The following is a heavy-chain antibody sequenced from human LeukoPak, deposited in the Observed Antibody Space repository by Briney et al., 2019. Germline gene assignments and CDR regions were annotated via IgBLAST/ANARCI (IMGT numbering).Heavy chain of an antibody. CDR2: IYHSGST. Sequence: KPSETLSLTCTVSGYSISSGYYWGWIRQPPGKGLEWIGSIYHSGSTYYNPSLKSRVTISVDTSKNQFSLKLSSVTAADTAVYYCARGGGSENYYAPWYFDYWGQGSLVTVSS. CDR3: ARGGGSENYYAPWYFDY. D-gene: IGHD3-10*01. CDR1: GYSISSGYY. J-gene: IGHJ4*02. V-gene: IGHV4-38-2*02.